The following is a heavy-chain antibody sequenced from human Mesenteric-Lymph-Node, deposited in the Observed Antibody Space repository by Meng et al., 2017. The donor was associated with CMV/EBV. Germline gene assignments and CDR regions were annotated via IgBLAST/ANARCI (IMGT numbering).Heavy chain of an antibody. CDR2: MNPNSGNT. CDR3: ARVAHSSYGFYYYGMDV. CDR1: GYTFTSYD. D-gene: IGHD4-11*01. V-gene: IGHV1-8*01. J-gene: IGHJ6*02. Sequence: ASVKVSCKASGYTFTSYDINWVRQATGQGLEWMGWMNPNSGNTGYAQKFQGRVTMTRNTSISTAYMELSSLRSEDTAVYYCARVAHSSYGFYYYGMDVWGQGTTVTVSS.